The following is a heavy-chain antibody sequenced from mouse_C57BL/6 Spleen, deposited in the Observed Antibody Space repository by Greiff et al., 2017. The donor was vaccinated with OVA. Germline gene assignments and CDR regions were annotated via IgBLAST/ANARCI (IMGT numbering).Heavy chain of an antibody. D-gene: IGHD1-1*01. V-gene: IGHV5-6*01. J-gene: IGHJ3*01. Sequence: EVKLMESGGDLVKPGGSLKLSCAASGFTFSSYGMSWVRQTPDKRLEWVATISSGGSYTYYPDSVKGRCTISRDNAKNTLYLQMSSLKSEDTAMYYCARDSYYGSSPFAYWGQGTLVTVSA. CDR3: ARDSYYGSSPFAY. CDR1: GFTFSSYG. CDR2: ISSGGSYT.